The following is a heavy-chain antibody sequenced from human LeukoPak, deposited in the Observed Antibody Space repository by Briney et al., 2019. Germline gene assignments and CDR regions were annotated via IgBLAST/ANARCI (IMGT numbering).Heavy chain of an antibody. CDR3: ARVRSRGADWFDP. CDR1: GYTFTSYV. J-gene: IGHJ5*02. CDR2: ISAYNGNT. V-gene: IGHV1-18*01. D-gene: IGHD3-3*01. Sequence: ASVTVSCKASGYTFTSYVSWVRQAPGQGLEWMGWISAYNGNTNYAQKLQGRVTMTTDTSTSTAYMELRSLRSDDTAVYYCARVRSRGADWFDPWGQGTLVTVSS.